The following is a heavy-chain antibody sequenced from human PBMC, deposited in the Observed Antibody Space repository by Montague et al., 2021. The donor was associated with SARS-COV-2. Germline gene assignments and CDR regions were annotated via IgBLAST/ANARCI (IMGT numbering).Heavy chain of an antibody. CDR2: IYFSGGT. J-gene: IGHJ5*02. CDR3: ARDRFIAGGRLPHGFDP. D-gene: IGHD6-13*01. CDR1: GGPISGYY. V-gene: IGHV4-59*01. Sequence: SETLSLTCSVSGGPISGYYWSWIRQSPGKGLEWIGYIYFSGGTISNSYLKSRVLISVDTSKSQFSLKLSSVTAADTAVYYCARDRFIAGGRLPHGFDPWGQGTLVTVSS.